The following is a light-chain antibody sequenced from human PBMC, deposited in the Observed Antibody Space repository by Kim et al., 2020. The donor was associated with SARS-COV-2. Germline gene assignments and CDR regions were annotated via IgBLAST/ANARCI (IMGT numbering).Light chain of an antibody. CDR2: AAS. V-gene: IGKV1-8*01. Sequence: ASTGDRVTITCRASQGISSYLAWSQQNPGKAPKLLIYAASTLQSGVPSRFSGSGSGTDFTLTISCLQSEDFATYYCQQYYSYPRTFGQGTKVDIK. J-gene: IGKJ1*01. CDR3: QQYYSYPRT. CDR1: QGISSY.